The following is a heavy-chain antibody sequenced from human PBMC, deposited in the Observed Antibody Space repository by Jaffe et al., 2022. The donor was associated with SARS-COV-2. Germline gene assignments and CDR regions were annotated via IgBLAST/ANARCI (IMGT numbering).Heavy chain of an antibody. CDR2: ISGLGGST. CDR1: GFTFSSYA. Sequence: EVQLLESGGGLVQPGGSLRLSCAASGFTFSSYAMGWVRQAPGKGLEWVSGISGLGGSTYYADSVKGRFIISRDSSTNTVSLQMNSLRAEDTAVYFCAKGYDYDLWKEFLDFWGQGTLVTVSS. V-gene: IGHV3-23*01. D-gene: IGHD3-3*01. CDR3: AKGYDYDLWKEFLDF. J-gene: IGHJ4*02.